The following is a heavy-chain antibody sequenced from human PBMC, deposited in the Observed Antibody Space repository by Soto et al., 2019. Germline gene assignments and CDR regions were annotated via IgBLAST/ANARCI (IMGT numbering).Heavy chain of an antibody. D-gene: IGHD2-2*01. J-gene: IGHJ5*02. V-gene: IGHV4-31*03. CDR2: IYYSGNA. CDR3: ARDAGGWYQLRSPWFDP. CDR1: GGSISSGGYY. Sequence: QVQLQESGPGLVKPSQTLSLTCTVSGGSISSGGYYWSWIRQHPGKGLEWIGYIYYSGNAYYNPSLKSRVTISVDTSKNQFSLRLSSVTAADTAVYYCARDAGGWYQLRSPWFDPWGQGTLVTVSS.